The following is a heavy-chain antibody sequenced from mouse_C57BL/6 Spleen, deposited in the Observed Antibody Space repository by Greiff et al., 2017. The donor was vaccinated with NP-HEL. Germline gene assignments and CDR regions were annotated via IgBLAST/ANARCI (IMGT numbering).Heavy chain of an antibody. CDR3: ARRRYGSSYDWYFDV. Sequence: VQLQQPGAELVKPGASVKMSCKASGYTFTSYWITWVKQRPGQGLEWIGDIYPGSGSTNYNEKFKSKATLTVDTSSSTAYMQLSSLTSEDSAVYYCARRRYGSSYDWYFDVWGTGTTVTVSS. CDR1: GYTFTSYW. D-gene: IGHD1-1*01. V-gene: IGHV1-55*01. J-gene: IGHJ1*03. CDR2: IYPGSGST.